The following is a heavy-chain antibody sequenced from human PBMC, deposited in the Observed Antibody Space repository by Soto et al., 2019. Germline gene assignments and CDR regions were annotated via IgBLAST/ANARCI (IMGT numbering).Heavy chain of an antibody. CDR2: MYYSGMT. D-gene: IGHD1-26*01. J-gene: IGHJ4*02. Sequence: SETLSLTCTVSGGSITSSHYHWGWIRQPPGKGLEYIGSMYYSGMTYYNPSLKSRVTMSMDTSKNQFSLKLSSVTAADTAVFYCVRQPGENSWRLDYWGRGTLVTVSS. CDR1: GGSITSSHYH. CDR3: VRQPGENSWRLDY. V-gene: IGHV4-39*01.